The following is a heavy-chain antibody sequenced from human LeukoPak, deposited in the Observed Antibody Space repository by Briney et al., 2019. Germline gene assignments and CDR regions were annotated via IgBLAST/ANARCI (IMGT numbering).Heavy chain of an antibody. V-gene: IGHV4-34*01. CDR3: ARAYYYDSSGYKDY. CDR2: INHSGST. D-gene: IGHD3-22*01. CDR1: GGSFSGYY. J-gene: IGHJ4*02. Sequence: SETLSLTCAVYGGSFSGYYWSWIRQPPGKGLEWIGEINHSGSTNYNPSLKSRVTISVDTSKNQFSLKLSSVAAADTAVYYCARAYYYDSSGYKDYWGQGTLVTVSS.